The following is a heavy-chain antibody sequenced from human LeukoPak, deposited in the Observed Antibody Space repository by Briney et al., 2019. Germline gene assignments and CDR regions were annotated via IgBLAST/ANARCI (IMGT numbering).Heavy chain of an antibody. CDR3: ARVLYSIHDY. J-gene: IGHJ4*02. CDR1: GGSISRYY. CDR2: IYYSVSP. Sequence: SETLSLTCTVSGGSISRYYWSWIRQPPGKGLEWIGYIYYSVSPNYNPSPKSRVTISVDTSKNQFSRKLSSVTAADTAVYYCARVLYSIHDYWGQGTLVTVSS. D-gene: IGHD6-13*01. V-gene: IGHV4-59*01.